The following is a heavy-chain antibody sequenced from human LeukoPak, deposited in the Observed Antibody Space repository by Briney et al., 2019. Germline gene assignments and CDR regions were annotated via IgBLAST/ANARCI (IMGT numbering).Heavy chain of an antibody. D-gene: IGHD3-10*01. V-gene: IGHV1-8*01. CDR2: MNPNSGNT. CDR3: ARGVVPPRLIRITMVRGINKGGAYMDV. CDR1: GYTFTSYD. Sequence: ASVKVSCKASGYTFTSYDINWVRQATGQGLEWMGWMNPNSGNTGYAQKFQGRVTMTRNTSISTAYMEMSSLRSEDTAVYYCARGVVPPRLIRITMVRGINKGGAYMDVWGKGTTVTISS. J-gene: IGHJ6*03.